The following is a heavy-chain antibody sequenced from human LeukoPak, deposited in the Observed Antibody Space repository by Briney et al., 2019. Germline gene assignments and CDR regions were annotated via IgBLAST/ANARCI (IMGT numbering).Heavy chain of an antibody. CDR1: GYTFTGYY. J-gene: IGHJ4*02. Sequence: TSVKLSCKASGYTFTGYYIHWMRQPPGQGLGLMDWFNANCGSTHYAQKFQSRVTMTSDTSISTAYMELSGLRSDDTAVYYCARGETAMTLDYWGQGTLVTVSS. V-gene: IGHV1-2*02. D-gene: IGHD5-18*01. CDR3: ARGETAMTLDY. CDR2: FNANCGST.